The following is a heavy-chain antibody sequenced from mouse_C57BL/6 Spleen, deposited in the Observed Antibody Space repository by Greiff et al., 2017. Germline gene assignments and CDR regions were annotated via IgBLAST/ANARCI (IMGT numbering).Heavy chain of an antibody. V-gene: IGHV1-55*01. CDR3: ARARADYYGSSGYAMDY. D-gene: IGHD1-1*01. Sequence: QVQLKQPGAELVKPGASVKMSCKASGYTFTSYWITWVKQRPGQGLEWIGDIYPGSGSTNYNEKFKSKATLTVDTSSSTAYMQLSSLTSEDSAVYYCARARADYYGSSGYAMDYWGQGTSVTVSS. CDR2: IYPGSGST. CDR1: GYTFTSYW. J-gene: IGHJ4*01.